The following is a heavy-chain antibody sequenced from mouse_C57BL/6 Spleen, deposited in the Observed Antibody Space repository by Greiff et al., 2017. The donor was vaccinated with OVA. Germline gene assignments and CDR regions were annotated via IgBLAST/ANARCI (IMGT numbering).Heavy chain of an antibody. CDR1: GYTFTSYW. CDR2: IDPSDSYT. Sequence: VQLQQPGAELVKPGASVKLSCKASGYTFTSYWMQWVKQRPGQSLEWIGEIDPSDSYTNYNQKFKGKATLTVDTSSSTAYMQLSSLTSEDSAVYYCARGYGSSTFAYWGQGTLVTVSA. J-gene: IGHJ3*01. D-gene: IGHD1-1*01. CDR3: ARGYGSSTFAY. V-gene: IGHV1-50*01.